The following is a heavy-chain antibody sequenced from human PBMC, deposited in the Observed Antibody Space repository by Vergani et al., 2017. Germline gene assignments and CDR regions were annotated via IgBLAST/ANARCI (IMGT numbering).Heavy chain of an antibody. CDR1: GGSISSSSYY. Sequence: QLQLQESGPGLVKPSETLSLTCTVSGGSISSSSYYWGWIRQPPGKGLEWIGSIYYSGRTYYNPSLKSRVTISVDTSKNQFSLKLSSVTAADTAVYYCARHALSRYCSSTSCHGWFDPWGQGTLVTVSS. V-gene: IGHV4-39*01. CDR3: ARHALSRYCSSTSCHGWFDP. D-gene: IGHD2-2*01. CDR2: IYYSGRT. J-gene: IGHJ5*02.